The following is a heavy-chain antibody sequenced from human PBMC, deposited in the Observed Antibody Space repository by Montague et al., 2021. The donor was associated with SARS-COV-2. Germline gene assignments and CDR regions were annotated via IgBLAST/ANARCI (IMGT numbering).Heavy chain of an antibody. CDR3: ARDLKPPGDILTGYLPYYYMDV. CDR2: TYYRSKWYN. Sequence: CAISGDSVSSNSAAWNWIRQSPSRGLEWLGRTYYRSKWYNDYAVXVKSRITINPDTSKNQFSLQLNSVTPEDTTVYYCARDLKPPGDILTGYLPYYYMDVWGKGTTVTGSS. J-gene: IGHJ6*03. CDR1: GDSVSSNSAA. D-gene: IGHD3-9*01. V-gene: IGHV6-1*01.